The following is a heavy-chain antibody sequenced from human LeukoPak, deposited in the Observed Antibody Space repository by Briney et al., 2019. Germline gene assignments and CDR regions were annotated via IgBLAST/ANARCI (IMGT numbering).Heavy chain of an antibody. J-gene: IGHJ4*02. Sequence: GGSLRLSCAASGFTFSSYAMSWVRQAPGKGLEWVSAISGSGGSTYYADSVKGRFTISRDNSKNTLYLQTNSLRAEDTAVYYCAKCREEQLVEGFVDYWGQGTLVTVSS. CDR2: ISGSGGST. CDR1: GFTFSSYA. D-gene: IGHD6-13*01. CDR3: AKCREEQLVEGFVDY. V-gene: IGHV3-23*01.